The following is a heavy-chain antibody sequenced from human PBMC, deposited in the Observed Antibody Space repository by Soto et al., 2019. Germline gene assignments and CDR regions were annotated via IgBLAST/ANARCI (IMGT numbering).Heavy chain of an antibody. V-gene: IGHV3-21*04. CDR3: ALAGYDSNYYAVTPLSAGHF. CDR2: TSSSSGST. Sequence: EVQLLESGGGLVQPGGSLRLSCAASGFIFNSYRMSWVRQAPGKGLQWVASTSSSSGSTDYADSVKGRFTISRDNAKNSLYLQMNSLRAEDTAVYYCALAGYDSNYYAVTPLSAGHFWGQGTLVTVSS. D-gene: IGHD4-4*01. CDR1: GFIFNSYR. J-gene: IGHJ4*02.